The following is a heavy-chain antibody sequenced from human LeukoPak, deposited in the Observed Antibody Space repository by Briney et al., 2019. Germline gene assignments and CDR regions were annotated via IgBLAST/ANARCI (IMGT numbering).Heavy chain of an antibody. CDR3: AREIYTFSSSSLDC. V-gene: IGHV3-64*01. Sequence: GGSLRLSCAASGFTVSSNHMSWVRQGPGKGLEYVSAISPDGGSTYYANSVKGRFTMSRDNSKNTLFLQMGSLRPEDMAIYYCAREIYTFSSSSLDCWGQGTLVTVSS. D-gene: IGHD6-13*01. CDR1: GFTVSSNH. CDR2: ISPDGGST. J-gene: IGHJ4*02.